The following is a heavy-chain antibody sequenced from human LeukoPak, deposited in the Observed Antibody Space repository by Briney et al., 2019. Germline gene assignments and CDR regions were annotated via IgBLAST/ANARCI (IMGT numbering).Heavy chain of an antibody. D-gene: IGHD1-26*01. V-gene: IGHV4-34*01. Sequence: PSETLSLTCAFYGGSFSAHYWSWIRQPPGKGLEWIGEINHSGSSNYNPSLQSRVTISVDTSKTQFSLKVSSVTAADTAAYYCARNIVGTPQPAFDYWGQGTLVTVSS. CDR2: INHSGSS. CDR1: GGSFSAHY. J-gene: IGHJ4*02. CDR3: ARNIVGTPQPAFDY.